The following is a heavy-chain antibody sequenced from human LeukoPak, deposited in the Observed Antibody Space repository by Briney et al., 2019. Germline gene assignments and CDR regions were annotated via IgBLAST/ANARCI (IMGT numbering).Heavy chain of an antibody. Sequence: PSETLSLTRTVSGGSISSSSYYWGWIRQPPGKGLEWIGSIYYSGSTYYNPSLKSRVTISVDTSKNQFSLKLSSVTAADTAVYYCARAGGSVGWYGTIDSWGQGTLVTVSP. V-gene: IGHV4-39*01. J-gene: IGHJ4*02. CDR2: IYYSGST. CDR3: ARAGGSVGWYGTIDS. CDR1: GGSISSSSYY. D-gene: IGHD6-19*01.